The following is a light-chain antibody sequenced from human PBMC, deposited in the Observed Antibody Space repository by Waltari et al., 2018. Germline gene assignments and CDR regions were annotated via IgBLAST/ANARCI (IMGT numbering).Light chain of an antibody. J-gene: IGKJ1*01. CDR1: ESVSMS. CDR3: QQTFTTPWT. V-gene: IGKV1-39*01. CDR2: AAS. Sequence: DIQLTQSPSSLSASVGDRFDITCRAAESVSMSLNLFQQNPGKAPNLLVYAASNLQYGVPSRFSGSGSGTHFTLTITSLQPEDFATYYCQQTFTTPWTFGQGTKVEV.